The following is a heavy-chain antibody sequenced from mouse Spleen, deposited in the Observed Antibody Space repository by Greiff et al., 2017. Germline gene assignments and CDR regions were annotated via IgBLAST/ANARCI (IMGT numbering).Heavy chain of an antibody. V-gene: IGHV1-63*02. CDR2: IYPGGGYT. J-gene: IGHJ1*01. D-gene: IGHD1-1*01. Sequence: QVQLQQSGAELVRPGTSVKISCKASGYTFTNYWLGWVKQRPGHGLEWIGDIYPGGGYTNYNEKFKGKATLTADTSSSTAYMQLSSLTSEDSAVYFCAREGTTVVAKYFDVWGAGTTVTVSS. CDR1: GYTFTNYW. CDR3: AREGTTVVAKYFDV.